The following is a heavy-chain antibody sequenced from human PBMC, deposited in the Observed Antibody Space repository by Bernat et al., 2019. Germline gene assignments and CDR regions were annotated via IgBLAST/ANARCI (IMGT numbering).Heavy chain of an antibody. V-gene: IGHV3-23*04. CDR2: ISGSGSST. CDR1: GFTFSSYA. Sequence: VQLVESGGGVVQPGRSLRLSCAASGFTFSSYAMHWVRQAPGKGLEWVSGISGSGSSTYYADSVMGRFTISRDNSKNTLYLQMNSLSAEDTAVYFCAKWKLGYCSGGSCAVDNQKGMNYWGQGTLVTVSS. CDR3: AKWKLGYCSGGSCAVDNQKGMNY. J-gene: IGHJ4*02. D-gene: IGHD2-15*01.